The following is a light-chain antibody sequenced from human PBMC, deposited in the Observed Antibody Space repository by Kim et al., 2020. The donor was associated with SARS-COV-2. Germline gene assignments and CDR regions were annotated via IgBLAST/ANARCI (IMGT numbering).Light chain of an antibody. J-gene: IGLJ3*02. CDR3: QSADSSRV. CDR1: ALPKQY. CDR2: KDS. Sequence: SYELTQPPSVSVSPGQTARITCSGDALPKQYAYWYQQKPGQAPVLVIYKDSERPSGIPERFSGSSSGTTVTLTISGVQAEDEADYYCQSADSSRVFGGGTQLTVL. V-gene: IGLV3-25*03.